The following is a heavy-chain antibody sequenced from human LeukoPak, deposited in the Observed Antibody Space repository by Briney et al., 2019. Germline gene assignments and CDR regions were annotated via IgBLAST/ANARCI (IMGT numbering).Heavy chain of an antibody. D-gene: IGHD6-19*01. CDR3: AKNHMAGAFDY. CDR1: GFTFSSYW. J-gene: IGHJ4*02. CDR2: INSDGSST. V-gene: IGHV3-74*01. Sequence: PGGSLRLSCAASGFTFSSYWMHWVRQAPGKGLVWVSRINSDGSSTSYADSVKGRFTISRDNSKNTLYLQMNSLRAEDTAVYYCAKNHMAGAFDYWGQGTLVTVSS.